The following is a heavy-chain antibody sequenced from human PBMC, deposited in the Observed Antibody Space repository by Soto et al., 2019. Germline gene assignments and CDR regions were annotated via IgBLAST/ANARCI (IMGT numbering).Heavy chain of an antibody. V-gene: IGHV4-4*07. Sequence: QVQLQESGPGLVKPSETLSLTCNVSGGSFRSYYWSWVRQPAGKPLEWIGRIYTSGSTNYNPSLKSRVSMSVDTSKNQFSLEVTSVTAADTAVYYCAREGASGFGMDVWGLGTTVTVSS. D-gene: IGHD1-26*01. CDR2: IYTSGST. CDR1: GGSFRSYY. J-gene: IGHJ6*02. CDR3: AREGASGFGMDV.